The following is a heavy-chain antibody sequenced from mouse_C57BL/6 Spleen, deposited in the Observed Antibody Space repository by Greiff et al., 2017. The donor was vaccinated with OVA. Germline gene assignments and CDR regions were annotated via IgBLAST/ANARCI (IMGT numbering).Heavy chain of an antibody. Sequence: VQLQQSGPELVKPGASVKISCKASGYAFSSSWMNWVKQRPGKGLEWIGRIYPGDGDTNYNGKFKGKATLTADTSSSTAYMQLSSLTSEDSAVYFCARWTAQATLYYFDYWGQGTTLTVSS. CDR2: IYPGDGDT. CDR3: ARWTAQATLYYFDY. J-gene: IGHJ2*01. V-gene: IGHV1-82*01. D-gene: IGHD3-2*02. CDR1: GYAFSSSW.